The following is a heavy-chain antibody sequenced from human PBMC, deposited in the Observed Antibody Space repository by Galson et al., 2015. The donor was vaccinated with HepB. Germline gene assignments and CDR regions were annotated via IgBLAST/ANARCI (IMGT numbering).Heavy chain of an antibody. D-gene: IGHD3-3*01. CDR1: GFTFSSYS. Sequence: SLRLSCAASGFTFSSYSMNWVRQAPGKGLEWVSSISSSSSYIYYADSVKGRFTISRDNAKNSLYLQMNSLRAEDTAVYYCARDYLVFARGDDAFDIWGQGTMVTVSS. J-gene: IGHJ3*02. CDR3: ARDYLVFARGDDAFDI. V-gene: IGHV3-21*01. CDR2: ISSSSSYI.